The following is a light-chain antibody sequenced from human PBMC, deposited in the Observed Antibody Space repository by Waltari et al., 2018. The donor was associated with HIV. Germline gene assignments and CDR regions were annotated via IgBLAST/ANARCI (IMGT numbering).Light chain of an antibody. J-gene: IGLJ2*01. V-gene: IGLV1-47*01. CDR3: AAWDDMLSGPV. CDR1: SSNIRSTY. Sequence: SVLTQPPSASGTPGQRVTISCSGTSSNIRSTYVYWYQQLPGPTTTLLVYRNDQWLYEVPDRFSGSKSGTSASLAISGLRSEDEADYYCAAWDDMLSGPVFGGGTKLTVL. CDR2: RND.